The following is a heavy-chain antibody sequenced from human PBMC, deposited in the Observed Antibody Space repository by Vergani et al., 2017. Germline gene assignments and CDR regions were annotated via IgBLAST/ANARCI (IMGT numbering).Heavy chain of an antibody. D-gene: IGHD2-8*01. J-gene: IGHJ4*02. CDR2: INHSGST. CDR1: GGSFSGYY. Sequence: QVQLQQWGAGLLKPSETLSLTCAVYGGSFSGYYWSWIRQPPGKGLEWIGEINHSGSTNYNPSLKSRVTISVDTSKNQFSLKLSSVTAADTAVYYCARGDGHCFDYWGQGTLVTVSS. CDR3: ARGDGHCFDY. V-gene: IGHV4-34*01.